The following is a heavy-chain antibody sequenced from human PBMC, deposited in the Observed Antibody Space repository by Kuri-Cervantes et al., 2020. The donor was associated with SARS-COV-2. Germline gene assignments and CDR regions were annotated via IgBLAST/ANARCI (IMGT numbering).Heavy chain of an antibody. D-gene: IGHD1-26*01. V-gene: IGHV4-39*02. CDR1: GGSISSSSYY. CDR2: IYYSGST. CDR3: AREGYGATNWYFDL. Sequence: SETLSLTCTVSGGSISSSSYYWGWIRQPPGKGLEWIGSIYYSGSTYYNPSLKSRVTISVDASKNQFSLKLNSVTAADTAVYFCAREGYGATNWYFDLWGRGTLVTVSS. J-gene: IGHJ2*01.